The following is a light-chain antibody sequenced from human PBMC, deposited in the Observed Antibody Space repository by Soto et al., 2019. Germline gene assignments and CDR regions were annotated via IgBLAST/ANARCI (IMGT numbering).Light chain of an antibody. J-gene: IGLJ1*01. CDR1: SSNIGAGYD. Sequence: QSVLTQPPSVSGAPGQRVTISCTGSSSNIGAGYDVHWYQQLPGTAPRLLIYRYSNRPSGVPDRFSGSKSGTSASLAITGLQAEDEADYYCQSYDTTLSGSTYVFGTGTKLTVL. CDR3: QSYDTTLSGSTYV. V-gene: IGLV1-40*01. CDR2: RYS.